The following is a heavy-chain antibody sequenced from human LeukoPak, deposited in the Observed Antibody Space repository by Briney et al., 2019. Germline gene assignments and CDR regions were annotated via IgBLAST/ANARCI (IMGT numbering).Heavy chain of an antibody. CDR1: GFTFSSYS. CDR3: ARASIRNSSGWYGGY. D-gene: IGHD6-19*01. J-gene: IGHJ4*02. CDR2: ISSSSSYI. Sequence: PGGSLRLSCAASGFTFSSYSMNWVRQAPGRGLEWVSSISSSSSYIYYADSVKGRFTISRDNAKNSLYLQMNSLRAEDTAVYYCARASIRNSSGWYGGYWGQGTLVTVSS. V-gene: IGHV3-21*01.